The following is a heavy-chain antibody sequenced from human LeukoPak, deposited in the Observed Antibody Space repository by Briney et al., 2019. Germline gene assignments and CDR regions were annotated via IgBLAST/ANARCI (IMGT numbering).Heavy chain of an antibody. CDR1: GFTFSDYY. D-gene: IGHD3-16*01. CDR2: ISSSETII. Sequence: GGSLRLSCAASGFTFSDYYMSWIRQAPGKGLEWVAYISSSETIIDYVDSVRGRFTISRDNAKNSVSLQMSSLCAEDTAVYYCARGGLGELLAYWGQGTLVTVSS. CDR3: ARGGLGELLAY. V-gene: IGHV3-11*01. J-gene: IGHJ4*02.